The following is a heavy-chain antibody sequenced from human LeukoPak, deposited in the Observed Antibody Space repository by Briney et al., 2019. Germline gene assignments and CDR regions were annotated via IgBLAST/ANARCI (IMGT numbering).Heavy chain of an antibody. CDR2: IIPILGIA. V-gene: IGHV1-69*04. CDR3: ARDLPPYYFDY. J-gene: IGHJ4*02. Sequence: SVKVSCKASGGIFSSYAVSWVRQAPGQGLEWMGRIIPILGIANYAQKFQGRVTITADKSTSTAYMDLSSLRSEDTAVYYCARDLPPYYFDYWGQGTLVTVSS. CDR1: GGIFSSYA.